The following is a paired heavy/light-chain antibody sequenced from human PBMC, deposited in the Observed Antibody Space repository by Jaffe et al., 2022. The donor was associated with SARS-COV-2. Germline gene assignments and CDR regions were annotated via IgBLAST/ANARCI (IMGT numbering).Light chain of an antibody. CDR3: CSYAGITTFYV. J-gene: IGLJ1*01. Sequence: QSALIQPASVSGSPGQSITISCTGTNSDVGNYNLVSWYQQHPGEAPKLMIYEGTKRPSRVSSRFSGSKSGNTASLTISGLQAEDEAYYYCCSYAGITTFYVFGTGTKVTVL. CDR2: EGT. CDR1: NSDVGNYNL. V-gene: IGLV2-23*03.
Heavy chain of an antibody. CDR2: ISWDSGNV. Sequence: EVQLVESGGGLVQPGGSLRLSCAASGFTFENYAMHWVRQAPGKGLEWVSSISWDSGNVVYADSVKGRFAISRDNAGNSLDLQMNSLRPEDTALYYCGKGSVELWELLADYWGQGTLVTVSS. J-gene: IGHJ4*02. CDR3: GKGSVELWELLADY. V-gene: IGHV3-9*01. CDR1: GFTFENYA. D-gene: IGHD2-21*01.